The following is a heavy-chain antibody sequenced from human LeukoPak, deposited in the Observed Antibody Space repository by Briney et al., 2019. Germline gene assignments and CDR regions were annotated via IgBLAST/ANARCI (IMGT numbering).Heavy chain of an antibody. Sequence: SVKVSCKASGGTFSSHAISWVRQAPGQGLEWMGGIIPIFGTANYAQKFQGRVTITADESTSTAYMELSSLRSEDTAVYYCAKDRISGDGYVVFDHWGQGTLVIVSS. J-gene: IGHJ4*02. CDR1: GGTFSSHA. D-gene: IGHD5-24*01. V-gene: IGHV1-69*13. CDR3: AKDRISGDGYVVFDH. CDR2: IIPIFGTA.